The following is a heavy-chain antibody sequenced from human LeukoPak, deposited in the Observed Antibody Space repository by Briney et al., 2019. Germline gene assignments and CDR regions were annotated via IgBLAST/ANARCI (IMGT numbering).Heavy chain of an antibody. D-gene: IGHD6-13*01. CDR2: IYYSGST. V-gene: IGHV4-59*01. Sequence: TSETLSLTCTVSGGSISSYYWSWIRQPPGKGLEWIGYIYYSGSTNYNPSLKSRVTISVDTSKNQFSLKLSSVTAADTAVYYCASGSIAAAGPEVGSYYFDYWGQGTLVTVSS. CDR3: ASGSIAAAGPEVGSYYFDY. J-gene: IGHJ4*02. CDR1: GGSISSYY.